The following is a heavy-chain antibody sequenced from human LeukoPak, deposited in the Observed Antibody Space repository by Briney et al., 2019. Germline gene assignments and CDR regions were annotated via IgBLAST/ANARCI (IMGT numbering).Heavy chain of an antibody. J-gene: IGHJ4*02. CDR3: ARDQLAYSGYDTLFAY. Sequence: PGGSLRLSCAASGFTFSSYAMGWVRQASGKGLEWVSTIGGSDGRTDYADSVKGRFSISRDNSKKTLYLQMNSLRVEDSAVYFCARDQLAYSGYDTLFAYWGQGTLVTVSS. CDR1: GFTFSSYA. V-gene: IGHV3-23*01. CDR2: IGGSDGRT. D-gene: IGHD5-12*01.